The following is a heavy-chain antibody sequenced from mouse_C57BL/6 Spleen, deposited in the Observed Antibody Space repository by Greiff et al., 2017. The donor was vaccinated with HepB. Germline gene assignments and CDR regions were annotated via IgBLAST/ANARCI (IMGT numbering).Heavy chain of an antibody. CDR1: GFTFSDYG. CDR2: ISSGSSTI. V-gene: IGHV5-17*01. D-gene: IGHD2-3*01. CDR3: ARADDGYPYYAMDY. Sequence: EVKLVESGGGLVKPGGSLKLSCAASGFTFSDYGMHWVRQAPEKGLEWVAYISSGSSTIYYADTVKGRFTISRDNAKNTLFLQMTSLRSEDTAMYYCARADDGYPYYAMDYWGQGTSVTVSS. J-gene: IGHJ4*01.